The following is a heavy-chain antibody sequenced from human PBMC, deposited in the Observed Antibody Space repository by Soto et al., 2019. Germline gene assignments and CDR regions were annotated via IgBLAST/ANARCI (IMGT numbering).Heavy chain of an antibody. CDR1: GDSVSSDSAT. Sequence: QVQLQQSGPGLVKPSQTLSLICAISGDSVSSDSATWNWIRQSPSRGLEWLGRTYYRSKWYNDYAVYVKSRIATTPNTSKIQLSLQLNSVTLEDTAVYFCARYRSGWHWYFDLWGRGTLFTVSS. J-gene: IGHJ2*01. CDR2: TYYRSKWYN. V-gene: IGHV6-1*01. D-gene: IGHD6-19*01. CDR3: ARYRSGWHWYFDL.